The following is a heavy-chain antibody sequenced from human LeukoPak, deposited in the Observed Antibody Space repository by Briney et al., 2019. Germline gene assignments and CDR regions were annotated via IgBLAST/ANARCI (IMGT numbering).Heavy chain of an antibody. J-gene: IGHJ4*02. D-gene: IGHD3-10*01. CDR2: INTNTGNP. CDR1: GYTFTSYA. V-gene: IGHV7-4-1*02. Sequence: ASVKVSCKASGYTFTSYAMQWVRQAPGQGLEWMGWINTNTGNPTYAQGFTGRFVFSLDTSVSTAYLQISSLKAEDTAVYYCARSITMVRGVNPFDYWGQGTLVTVSS. CDR3: ARSITMVRGVNPFDY.